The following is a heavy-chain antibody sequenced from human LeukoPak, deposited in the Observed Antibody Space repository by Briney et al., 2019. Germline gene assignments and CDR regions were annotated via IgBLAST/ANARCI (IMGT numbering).Heavy chain of an antibody. V-gene: IGHV3-30*18. D-gene: IGHD3-22*01. CDR3: AKSFSYDSSGYLGS. Sequence: GGSLRLSCTASGFTFSSYGMHWVRKAPGKGLEWVAFISYDGSNQYYADSVKGRFTISRDTSKNTLHLQMNSLRAEDTAVYYCAKSFSYDSSGYLGSWGQGTLVTVSS. CDR2: ISYDGSNQ. CDR1: GFTFSSYG. J-gene: IGHJ5*02.